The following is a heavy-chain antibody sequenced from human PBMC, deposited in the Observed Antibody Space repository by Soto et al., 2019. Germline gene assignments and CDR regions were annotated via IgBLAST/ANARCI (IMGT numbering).Heavy chain of an antibody. CDR3: AKALIAAAGTGSYFDY. D-gene: IGHD6-13*01. Sequence: DSVKGRSTISRDNSKNTLYLQMNSLRAEDTAVYYCAKALIAAAGTGSYFDYWGQGTLVTVSS. V-gene: IGHV3-30*02. J-gene: IGHJ4*02.